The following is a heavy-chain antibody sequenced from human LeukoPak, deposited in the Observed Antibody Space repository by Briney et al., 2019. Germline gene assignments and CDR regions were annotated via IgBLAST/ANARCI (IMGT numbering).Heavy chain of an antibody. V-gene: IGHV4-34*01. Sequence: SETLSLTCAVYGGSFSGYYWSWIRHPPGKGLEWIGEINHSGSTNYNPSLKSRVTISVDTSKNQFSLNLRSVTAADTAVYYCARDRSGYDTHYYYYMDVWGKGTTVTVSS. CDR3: ARDRSGYDTHYYYYMDV. D-gene: IGHD5-12*01. CDR1: GGSFSGYY. CDR2: INHSGST. J-gene: IGHJ6*03.